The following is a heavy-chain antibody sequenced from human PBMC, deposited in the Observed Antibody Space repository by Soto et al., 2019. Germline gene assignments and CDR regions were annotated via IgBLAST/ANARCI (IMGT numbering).Heavy chain of an antibody. CDR2: IKQDGSVN. V-gene: IGHV3-7*01. J-gene: IGHJ4*02. Sequence: EVQLVESGGGLVQPGGSLRLSCAASGFTFSYYWMSWVRQAPGKGLEWVANIKQDGSVNFYVDSVKGRFTISRDNAKXXXXXXXXXXXXXXXXXXXXXXXXXXXGHDWGQGTVVTVSS. CDR3: XXXXXXXGHD. CDR1: GFTFSYYW.